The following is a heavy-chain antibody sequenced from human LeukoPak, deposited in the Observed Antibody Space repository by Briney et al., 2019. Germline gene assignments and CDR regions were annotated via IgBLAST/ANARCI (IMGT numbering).Heavy chain of an antibody. Sequence: SETLSLTCAVSGGSISSGGYSWGWIRQPPGKGLEWIGYIYHSGSTYYNPSLKSRVTISVDRSKNQFSLKLSSVTAADTAVYYCARTRNDAFDIWGQGTMVTVSS. CDR1: GGSISSGGYS. CDR2: IYHSGST. CDR3: ARTRNDAFDI. J-gene: IGHJ3*02. V-gene: IGHV4-30-2*01.